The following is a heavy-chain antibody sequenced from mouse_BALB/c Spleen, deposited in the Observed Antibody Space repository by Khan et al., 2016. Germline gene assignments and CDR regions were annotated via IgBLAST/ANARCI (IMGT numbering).Heavy chain of an antibody. D-gene: IGHD1-1*01. Sequence: QVQLQQSGAELVRPGASVKLSCKASGHPFTTYWMNWVKQRPEQGLEWIGRIDPYDSETHYDQRFKDKAILTVDRSSSTAYMQLSSLTSEDSAVYYYARGSTVFDYWGQGTTLTVSS. CDR2: IDPYDSET. V-gene: IGHV1-52*01. CDR3: ARGSTVFDY. CDR1: GHPFTTYW. J-gene: IGHJ2*01.